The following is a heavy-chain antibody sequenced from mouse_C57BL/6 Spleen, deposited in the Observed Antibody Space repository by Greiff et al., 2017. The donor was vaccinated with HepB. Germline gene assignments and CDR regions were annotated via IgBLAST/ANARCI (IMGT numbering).Heavy chain of an antibody. CDR2: IFPGSGST. CDR3: AREGETSQARHYFDY. V-gene: IGHV1-75*01. J-gene: IGHJ2*01. Sequence: VQLQQSGPELVKPGASVKISCKASGYTFTDYYINWVKQRPGQGLEWIGWIFPGSGSTYYNEKFKGKATLTVDKSSSTAYMLLSSLTSEDSAVYFCAREGETSQARHYFDYWGQGTTLTVSS. D-gene: IGHD3-2*02. CDR1: GYTFTDYY.